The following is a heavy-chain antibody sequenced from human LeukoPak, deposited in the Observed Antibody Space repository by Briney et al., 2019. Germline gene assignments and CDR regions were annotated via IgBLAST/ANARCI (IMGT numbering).Heavy chain of an antibody. Sequence: GGSLRLSCAASGFTFSSYAMSWVRQAPGKGLEWVSAISGSGGSTYYADSVKGRFTISRDNSKNTLYLQMNSLRAEGTAVYYCAKSPSSSWYYFDYWGQGTLVTVSS. D-gene: IGHD6-13*01. V-gene: IGHV3-23*01. CDR3: AKSPSSSWYYFDY. J-gene: IGHJ4*02. CDR2: ISGSGGST. CDR1: GFTFSSYA.